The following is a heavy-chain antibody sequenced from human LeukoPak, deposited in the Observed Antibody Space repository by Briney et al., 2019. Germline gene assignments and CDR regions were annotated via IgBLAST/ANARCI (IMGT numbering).Heavy chain of an antibody. J-gene: IGHJ4*02. CDR1: GFTFSSYW. CDR3: ARGYQWLRFDPMLDY. V-gene: IGHV3-74*01. CDR2: INTDGSST. Sequence: GGSLRLSCEASGFTFSSYWMHWVRQAPGKGLVWVSRINTDGSSTTYADSVKGRFTISRDNSRNTLYLQMNSLRPKDTAVYYCARGYQWLRFDPMLDYWGQGTLVTVSS. D-gene: IGHD5-12*01.